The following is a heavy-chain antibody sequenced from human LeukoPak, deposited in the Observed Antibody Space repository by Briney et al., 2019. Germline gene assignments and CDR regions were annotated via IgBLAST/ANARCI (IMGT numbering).Heavy chain of an antibody. J-gene: IGHJ3*02. Sequence: ASVKVSCKASGYTFTGYYMHWVRQAPGQGLEWMGWINPNSGGTNYAQKFQGRVTMTRDTSISTAYMELSRLRSDDTAVCYCARGDCSGGSCYLDAFDIWGQGTMVTVSS. CDR3: ARGDCSGGSCYLDAFDI. D-gene: IGHD2-15*01. CDR1: GYTFTGYY. V-gene: IGHV1-2*02. CDR2: INPNSGGT.